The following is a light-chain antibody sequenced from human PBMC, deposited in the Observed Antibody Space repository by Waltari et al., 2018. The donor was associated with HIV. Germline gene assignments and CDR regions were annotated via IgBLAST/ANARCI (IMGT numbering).Light chain of an antibody. CDR2: GAS. J-gene: IGKJ4*01. CDR3: QQSGTSIT. Sequence: EIVLTQSPGTLSLSPGERATLSCRASQTITTSYLAWYHQNPGQAPRLLIYGASSRATGIPDRFSGSGSGTDFTLTISRLEPEDFAVYYCQQSGTSITFGGGTKVEIK. V-gene: IGKV3-20*01. CDR1: QTITTSY.